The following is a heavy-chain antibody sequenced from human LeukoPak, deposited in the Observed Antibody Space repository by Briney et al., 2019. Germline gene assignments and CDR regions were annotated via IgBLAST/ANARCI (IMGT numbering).Heavy chain of an antibody. CDR1: GYTLTGYH. V-gene: IGHV1-2*02. CDR2: INPNSGGT. CDR3: ARLRLLGNWFDP. D-gene: IGHD2-15*01. Sequence: ASVKVSCKASGYTLTGYHMHWVRQAPGQGLEWMGWINPNSGGTNYAQKFQGRVTMTRDTSISTAYMELSRLRSDDTAVYYSARLRLLGNWFDPWGQGTLVTVSS. J-gene: IGHJ5*02.